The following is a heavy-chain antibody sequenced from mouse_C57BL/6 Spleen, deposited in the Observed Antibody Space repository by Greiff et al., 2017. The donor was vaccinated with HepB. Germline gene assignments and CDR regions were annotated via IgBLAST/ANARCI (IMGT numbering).Heavy chain of an antibody. CDR3: ARGRTTGYFDV. CDR2: ISDGGSYT. V-gene: IGHV5-4*01. D-gene: IGHD3-3*01. J-gene: IGHJ1*03. CDR1: GFTFSSYA. Sequence: EVQGVESGGGLVKPGGSLKLSCAASGFTFSSYAMSWVRQTPEKRLEWVATISDGGSYTYYPDNVKGRFTISRDNAKNNLYLQMSHLKSEDTAMYYCARGRTTGYFDVWGTGTTVTVSS.